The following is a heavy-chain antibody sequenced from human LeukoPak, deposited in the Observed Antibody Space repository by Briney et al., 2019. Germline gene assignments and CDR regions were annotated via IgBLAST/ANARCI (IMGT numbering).Heavy chain of an antibody. CDR1: GCTFANYV. CDR3: TRDPILGAPDYFDY. CDR2: TSPDEGLK. D-gene: IGHD1-26*01. J-gene: IGHJ4*02. V-gene: IGHV3-30*04. Sequence: PGGSLRLSCAASGCTFANYVTHWVRQAPGKGMALVAVTSPDEGLKFYGDSVKGRFTISRDNSKNTMYLQMNNLREEDTAVYYCTRDPILGAPDYFDYWGQGTLVTVSS.